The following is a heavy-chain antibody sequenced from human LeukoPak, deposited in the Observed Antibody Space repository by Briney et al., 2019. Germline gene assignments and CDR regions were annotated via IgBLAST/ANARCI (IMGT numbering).Heavy chain of an antibody. Sequence: PGGSLRLSCAASGFTFSSYAMSWVRQAPGKGLEWVSAISGSGGSTYYADSVKGRFTISRDNSKNTLYLQMNSLRAEDTAVYYCAREASWGGYSYGYCDYWGQGTLVTVSS. V-gene: IGHV3-23*01. CDR1: GFTFSSYA. CDR2: ISGSGGST. CDR3: AREASWGGYSYGYCDY. D-gene: IGHD5-18*01. J-gene: IGHJ4*02.